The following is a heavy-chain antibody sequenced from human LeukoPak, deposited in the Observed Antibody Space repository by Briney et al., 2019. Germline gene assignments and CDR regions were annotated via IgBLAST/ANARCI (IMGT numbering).Heavy chain of an antibody. J-gene: IGHJ4*02. CDR2: ISGSGGTT. CDR3: ARELGTGMVYFDC. D-gene: IGHD5-18*01. V-gene: IGHV3-23*01. CDR1: GFTFSSYA. Sequence: PGGSLRLSCAASGFTFSSYAMSWVRQAPGKGLEWVSAISGSGGTTYYADSVKGRFTISRDNSKNTLYLQMSSLRAEDTAVYYCARELGTGMVYFDCWGQGTLVTVSS.